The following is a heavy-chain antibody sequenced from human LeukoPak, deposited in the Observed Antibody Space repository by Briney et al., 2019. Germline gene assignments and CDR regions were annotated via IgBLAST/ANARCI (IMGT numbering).Heavy chain of an antibody. D-gene: IGHD3-16*02. J-gene: IGHJ4*02. CDR3: ARAFQSLGGLSLPDY. V-gene: IGHV7-4-1*02. CDR1: GYTFTSYD. Sequence: GASVKVSCKASGYTFTSYDINWVRQATGQGLEFMGWIHPSTGNPTYAQGFTGRFVFSLDTSVSTTYLQITSLKAEDTAVYFCARAFQSLGGLSLPDYWGQGTLVTVSS. CDR2: IHPSTGNP.